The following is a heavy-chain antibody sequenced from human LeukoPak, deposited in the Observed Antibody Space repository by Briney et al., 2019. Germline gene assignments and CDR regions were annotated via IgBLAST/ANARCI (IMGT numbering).Heavy chain of an antibody. CDR3: ARGRVSSSFGPIDY. V-gene: IGHV4-34*01. D-gene: IGHD6-13*01. CDR2: INHSGST. J-gene: IGHJ4*02. CDR1: GGSFSGYY. Sequence: SETLSLTCAVYGGSFSGYYLSWIRQPPGKGLEWIGEINHSGSTNYNPSLKSRVTISVDTSKNQFSLKLSSVTAADTAVYYCARGRVSSSFGPIDYWGQGTLVTVSS.